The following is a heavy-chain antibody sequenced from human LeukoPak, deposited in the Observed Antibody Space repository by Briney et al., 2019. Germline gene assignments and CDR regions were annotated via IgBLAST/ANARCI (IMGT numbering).Heavy chain of an antibody. CDR1: GGSISSGDYY. V-gene: IGHV4-30-4*08. CDR2: IYYSGST. J-gene: IGHJ4*02. D-gene: IGHD1-26*01. CDR3: ARGWGGSYWGGSIFGYYFDY. Sequence: SETLSLTCAVSGGSISSGDYYWSWIRQPPGKGLEWIGYIYYSGSTYYNPSLKSRVTISVDTSKNQFSLKLSSVTAADTAVYYCARGWGGSYWGGSIFGYYFDYWGQGTLVTVSS.